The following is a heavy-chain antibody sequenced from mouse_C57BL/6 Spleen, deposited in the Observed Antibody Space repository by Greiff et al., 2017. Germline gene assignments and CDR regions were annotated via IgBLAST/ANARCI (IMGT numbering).Heavy chain of an antibody. D-gene: IGHD2-4*01. V-gene: IGHV1-64*01. J-gene: IGHJ2*01. Sequence: VQLQQSGAELVKPGASVKLSCKASGYTFTSYWMHWVKQRPGQGLEWIGMIHPNSGSTNYNEKFKSKATLTVDKSSSTAYMQLSSLTSEDSAVYYCVWYDYDGDYWGQGTTLTVSS. CDR2: IHPNSGST. CDR1: GYTFTSYW. CDR3: VWYDYDGDY.